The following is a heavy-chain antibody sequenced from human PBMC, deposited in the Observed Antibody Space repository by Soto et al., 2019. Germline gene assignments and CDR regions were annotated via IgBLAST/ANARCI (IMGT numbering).Heavy chain of an antibody. D-gene: IGHD6-19*01. CDR1: GYTFTSYD. J-gene: IGHJ4*02. Sequence: ASVKVSCKSSGYTFTSYDINWVRQATGQGLEWMGWMNPNSGNTGYAQKFQGRVTMTRNTSISTAYMELSSLRSEDTAVYYCARGKAVAGTDLDYWGQGTLVTVSS. CDR3: ARGKAVAGTDLDY. V-gene: IGHV1-8*01. CDR2: MNPNSGNT.